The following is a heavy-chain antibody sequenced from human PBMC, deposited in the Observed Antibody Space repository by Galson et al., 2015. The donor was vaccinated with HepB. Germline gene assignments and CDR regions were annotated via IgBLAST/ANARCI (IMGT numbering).Heavy chain of an antibody. CDR1: GFTFSSYA. J-gene: IGHJ6*02. V-gene: IGHV3-30*04. Sequence: SLRLSCAASGFTFSSYAMHWVRQAPGKGLEWVAVISYDGSNKYYADSVKGRFTISRDNSKNTLYLQMNSLRAEDTAVYYCARAGVSGWQQLGTTGGGMDVWGQGTTVTVSS. D-gene: IGHD6-13*01. CDR3: ARAGVSGWQQLGTTGGGMDV. CDR2: ISYDGSNK.